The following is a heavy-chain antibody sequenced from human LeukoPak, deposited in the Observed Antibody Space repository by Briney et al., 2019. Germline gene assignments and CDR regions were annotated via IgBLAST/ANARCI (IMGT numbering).Heavy chain of an antibody. Sequence: GESLKISFKVSGYSFTSYGIGGVRQVPEKGLEGMGIIYPGDSDTRYSPSFQGQVTISADKSLSTAYLQWSSLKASDTAMYYCARGSGSYHTAYMNWGQGSPVTVSS. CDR1: GYSFTSYG. D-gene: IGHD1-26*01. CDR2: IYPGDSDT. CDR3: ARGSGSYHTAYMN. V-gene: IGHV5-51*01. J-gene: IGHJ4*02.